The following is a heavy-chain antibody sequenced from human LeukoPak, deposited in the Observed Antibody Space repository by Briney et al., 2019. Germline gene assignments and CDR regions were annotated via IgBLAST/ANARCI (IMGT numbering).Heavy chain of an antibody. J-gene: IGHJ4*02. CDR2: INPNSGGT. D-gene: IGHD3-10*01. V-gene: IGHV1-2*02. CDR1: GYTFTGYY. Sequence: ASVKVSCKASGYTFTGYYMHWVRQAPGQGLEWMGWINPNSGGTNYEQRFQGRVTMTRDTSISIAYMELSRLASDDTAVYYCARGELMVDYWGQGTLVTVSS. CDR3: ARGELMVDY.